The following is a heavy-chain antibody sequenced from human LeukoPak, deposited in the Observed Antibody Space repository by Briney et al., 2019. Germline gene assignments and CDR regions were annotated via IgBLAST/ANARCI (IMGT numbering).Heavy chain of an antibody. CDR3: ARDIGSVRDI. V-gene: IGHV4-39*07. D-gene: IGHD5/OR15-5a*01. CDR1: GGSISSSSYY. CDR2: IYHSGST. Sequence: PSETLSLTCTVSGGSISSSSYYWGWIRQPPGKGLEWIGYIYHSGSTYYNPSLKSRVTISVDRSKNQFSLKLSSVTAADTAVYYCARDIGSVRDIWGQGTMVTVSS. J-gene: IGHJ3*02.